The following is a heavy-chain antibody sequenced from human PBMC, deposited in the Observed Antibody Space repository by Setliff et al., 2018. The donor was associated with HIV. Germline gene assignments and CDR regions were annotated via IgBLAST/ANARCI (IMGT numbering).Heavy chain of an antibody. Sequence: NPSETLSLTCTVSGGSITSSSYYWGWIRQVPGKGLEWIGSLYYSGNTYYNPSLKSRVTISADKSKNQFSLKLSSVTAADTAVYYCARQPYPHLYYYMDVWGKGTTVTVSS. J-gene: IGHJ6*03. CDR3: ARQPYPHLYYYMDV. CDR2: LYYSGNT. CDR1: GGSITSSSYY. V-gene: IGHV4-39*01.